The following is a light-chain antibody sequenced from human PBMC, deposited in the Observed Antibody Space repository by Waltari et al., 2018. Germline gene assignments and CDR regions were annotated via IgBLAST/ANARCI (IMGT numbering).Light chain of an antibody. J-gene: IGKJ2*01. CDR1: ETVHTW. V-gene: IGKV1-5*03. CDR2: KAS. Sequence: DIQMTQSPSTLSASVGDSVTITCRASETVHTWLAWYQQKPGKAPKLLIYKASSLESGVPSRFSGSASGTEFTLTISSLQPDDSATYYCLQYHSYSKFGQGTKLEIK. CDR3: LQYHSYSK.